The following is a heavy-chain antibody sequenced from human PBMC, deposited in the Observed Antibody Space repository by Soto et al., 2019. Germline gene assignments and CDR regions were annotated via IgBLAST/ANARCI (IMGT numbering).Heavy chain of an antibody. CDR2: IYSGGST. J-gene: IGHJ4*02. CDR1: GFTVSSNY. Sequence: SLRLSCAASGFTVSSNYISWVRQAPGKGLEWVSVIYSGGSTYYADSVKGRFTISRDNSKNTLYLQMNSLRAEDTAVYYCARVATDDYGFDYWGQGALVTVSS. CDR3: ARVATDDYGFDY. D-gene: IGHD4-17*01. V-gene: IGHV3-53*01.